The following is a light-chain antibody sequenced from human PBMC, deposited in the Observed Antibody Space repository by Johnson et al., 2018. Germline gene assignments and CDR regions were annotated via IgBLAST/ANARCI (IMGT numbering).Light chain of an antibody. Sequence: QSVLTQPPSVSAAPGQKVTISCSGSSSNIGNNYVSWYQQLPGTAPKLLIYENNKRPSGIPDRFSGSKSGTSANLGITGLHAGDEAGYYCGTWDSSLSAGNVFGTGTKVTVL. V-gene: IGLV1-51*02. CDR1: SSNIGNNY. CDR2: ENN. J-gene: IGLJ1*01. CDR3: GTWDSSLSAGNV.